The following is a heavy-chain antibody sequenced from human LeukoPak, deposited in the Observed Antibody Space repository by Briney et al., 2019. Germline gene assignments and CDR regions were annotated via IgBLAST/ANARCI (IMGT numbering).Heavy chain of an antibody. D-gene: IGHD3-16*01. CDR3: ARHPMMRVFDY. CDR1: VGSISSGGYY. CDR2: IYYSGST. Sequence: SQTLSLTCTVSVGSISSGGYYWSWIRQHPGKGLEWLGYIYYSGSTYYNPSLKIRVTLSVDTSKNQFSLKLSSVTAAATAVYYCARHPMMRVFDYWGQGTLVTVSS. J-gene: IGHJ4*02. V-gene: IGHV4-31*03.